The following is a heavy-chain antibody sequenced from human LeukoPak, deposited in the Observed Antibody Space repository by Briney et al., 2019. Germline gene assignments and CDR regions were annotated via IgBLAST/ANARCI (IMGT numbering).Heavy chain of an antibody. J-gene: IGHJ4*02. CDR3: ARSGGSGSGEHYFDY. V-gene: IGHV4-34*01. Sequence: PSETLSLTCAVHGGSFSGYYWSSIRQPPRKGLGWIGEINHSGSTNYNPALKSRVTISVDTSKNQYSLKLSSVTAADTAVYYCARSGGSGSGEHYFDYWGQGTLVTVSS. CDR2: INHSGST. CDR1: GGSFSGYY. D-gene: IGHD3-10*01.